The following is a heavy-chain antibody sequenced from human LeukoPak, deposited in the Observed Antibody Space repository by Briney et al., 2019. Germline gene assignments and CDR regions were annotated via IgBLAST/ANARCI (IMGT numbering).Heavy chain of an antibody. J-gene: IGHJ4*01. Sequence: SQTLSLTCTVSGDSISSGGNYWSWIRQRPGQGLEWIGCIYHSGNTYYNPSLKSRLTMSVDTSKNQFSLKLSSVTAADTAVYYCARDVLRYYFDFWGRGILVPVSS. V-gene: IGHV4-31*03. CDR1: GDSISSGGNY. CDR2: IYHSGNT. D-gene: IGHD2-8*02. CDR3: ARDVLRYYFDF.